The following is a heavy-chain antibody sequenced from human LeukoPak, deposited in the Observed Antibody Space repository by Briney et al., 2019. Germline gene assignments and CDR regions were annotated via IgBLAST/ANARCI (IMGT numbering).Heavy chain of an antibody. Sequence: PGGSLRLSCAASGFTFSSYAMHWVRQAPGKGLEWVAVISYDGSNKYYADSVKGRFTISRDNSKNTQYLQMNSLRAEDTAVYYCARGRRLRGSGSYFDYWGQGTLVTVSS. J-gene: IGHJ4*02. CDR2: ISYDGSNK. V-gene: IGHV3-30-3*01. CDR3: ARGRRLRGSGSYFDY. D-gene: IGHD3-10*01. CDR1: GFTFSSYA.